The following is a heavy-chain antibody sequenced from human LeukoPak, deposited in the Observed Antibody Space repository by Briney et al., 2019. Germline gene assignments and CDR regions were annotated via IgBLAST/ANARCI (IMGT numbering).Heavy chain of an antibody. Sequence: GGSLRLSCAASGFTFSGYYMSWVRQAPGKGLEWVSYITPSGSTIYYADSVKGRFTISRDNAKNSLYLQMNSLRAEDTAVYFCAGRDVYNPAFWGQGTLVTISS. CDR3: AGRDVYNPAF. J-gene: IGHJ4*02. CDR2: ITPSGSTI. V-gene: IGHV3-11*01. D-gene: IGHD5-24*01. CDR1: GFTFSGYY.